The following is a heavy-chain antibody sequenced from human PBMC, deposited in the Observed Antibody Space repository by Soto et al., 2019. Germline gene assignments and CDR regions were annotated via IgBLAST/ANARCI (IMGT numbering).Heavy chain of an antibody. CDR3: ATPPPYYWNYDQDY. V-gene: IGHV1-24*01. J-gene: IGHJ4*02. CDR2: FDPEDGET. CDR1: GYTLTELS. Sequence: ASVKVSCKVSGYTLTELSMHWVRQAPGKGLEWMGGFDPEDGETIYAQKFQGRVTMTEDTSTDTAYMELSSLRSEDTAVYYCATPPPYYWNYDQDYWGQGTLVTVSS. D-gene: IGHD1-7*01.